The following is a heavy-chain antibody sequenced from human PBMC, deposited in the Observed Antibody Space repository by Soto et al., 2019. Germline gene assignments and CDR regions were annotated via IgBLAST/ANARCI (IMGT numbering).Heavy chain of an antibody. CDR1: GFTVSNNY. Sequence: EVQLVESGGALIQPGGSLILFCAASGFTVSNNYISWVRQAPGKGLEWVSLMYSGGSTHYANSVKGRFTISRDGSKNTVYLQMKSLRAEDTAVYYCTQLGAFDVWGQGTMVTVSS. D-gene: IGHD3-16*01. V-gene: IGHV3-53*01. CDR2: MYSGGST. J-gene: IGHJ3*01. CDR3: TQLGAFDV.